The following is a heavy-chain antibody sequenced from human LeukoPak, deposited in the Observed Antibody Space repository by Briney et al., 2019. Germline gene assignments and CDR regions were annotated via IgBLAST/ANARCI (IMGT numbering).Heavy chain of an antibody. J-gene: IGHJ4*02. Sequence: PGGSLRLSCAASGFTFSSYDMSWVRQAPGKGLEWVSAISGSGGSTYYADSVKGRFTISRDNSKNTLYLQMNSLRAEDTAVYYCARDHEWLPNYVDYFDYWGQGTLVTVSS. CDR2: ISGSGGST. D-gene: IGHD5-12*01. CDR1: GFTFSSYD. CDR3: ARDHEWLPNYVDYFDY. V-gene: IGHV3-23*01.